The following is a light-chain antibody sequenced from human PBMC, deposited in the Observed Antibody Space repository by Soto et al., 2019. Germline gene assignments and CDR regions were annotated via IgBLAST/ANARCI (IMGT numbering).Light chain of an antibody. Sequence: EIVMTQSPATLSVSPGERATLSCRASQRVSSNLAWYQQKPGQAPRLLIYDASTRATGIPARFSGSGSGTEFTLTISSLQSEDFAVYYCQQYNNWPPYTFGQGPKLELK. CDR3: QQYNNWPPYT. V-gene: IGKV3-15*01. J-gene: IGKJ2*01. CDR1: QRVSSN. CDR2: DAS.